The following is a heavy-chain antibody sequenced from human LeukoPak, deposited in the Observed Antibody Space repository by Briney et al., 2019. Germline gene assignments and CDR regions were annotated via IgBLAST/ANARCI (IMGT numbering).Heavy chain of an antibody. J-gene: IGHJ4*02. V-gene: IGHV5-51*01. D-gene: IGHD1-26*01. CDR2: IYPSDSDT. Sequence: GESLKISCQGSEYSFATYWIAWLRQMPGKGLEWMGIIYPSDSDTRYSPSFQGQVTISADKSIKTAYLQWSSLKASDTAMYYCAGPLQGIVGATGFDYWGQGTLVTISS. CDR3: AGPLQGIVGATGFDY. CDR1: EYSFATYW.